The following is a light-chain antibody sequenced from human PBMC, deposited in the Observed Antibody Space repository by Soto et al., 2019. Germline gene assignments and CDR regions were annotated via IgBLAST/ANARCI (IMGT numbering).Light chain of an antibody. CDR3: SSYTNTDIHWV. CDR1: ASDIGGYNF. V-gene: IGLV2-14*01. J-gene: IGLJ3*02. CDR2: QVS. Sequence: QSVLTQPASVSGSPGQSITISCTGTASDIGGYNFVSWYQHHPGKAPKVMIYQVSNRPSGVSDRFSGSKSGNMASLTISGLQAEDEADYFCSSYTNTDIHWVFGGGTKVTVL.